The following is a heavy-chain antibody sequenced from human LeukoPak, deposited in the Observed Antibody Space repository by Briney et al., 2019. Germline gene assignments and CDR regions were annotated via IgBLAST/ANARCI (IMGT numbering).Heavy chain of an antibody. CDR2: IYSGGST. Sequence: GGSLRLSCAASGFTVSSNYMSWVRQAPGKGLEWVSVIYSGGSTYYADSVKGRFTISRDNAKNSLYLQMNSLRAEDTAVYYCARGGLEEEWLVQYYFDYWGQGTLVTVSS. CDR1: GFTVSSNY. CDR3: ARGGLEEEWLVQYYFDY. D-gene: IGHD6-19*01. V-gene: IGHV3-66*01. J-gene: IGHJ4*02.